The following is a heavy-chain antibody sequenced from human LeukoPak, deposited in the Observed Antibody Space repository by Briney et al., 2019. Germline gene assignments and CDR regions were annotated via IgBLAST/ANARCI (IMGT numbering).Heavy chain of an antibody. CDR3: ARGIGTPDAFDI. CDR1: GFTFSSCG. Sequence: GGSLRLSCAASGFTFSSCGMNWVRQAPGKGLEWVSSISTSSTYMSYTDSVKGRFTISRDNAKNSLYLQMNSLRAEDTAVYYCARGIGTPDAFDIWGQGTMVTVSS. D-gene: IGHD1-1*01. J-gene: IGHJ3*02. CDR2: ISTSSTYM. V-gene: IGHV3-21*06.